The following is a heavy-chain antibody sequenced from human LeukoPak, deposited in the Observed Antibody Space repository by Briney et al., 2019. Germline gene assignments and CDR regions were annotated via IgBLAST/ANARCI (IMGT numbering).Heavy chain of an antibody. CDR2: ISYDGSNK. CDR1: GFTFSSYA. Sequence: GGSLRLSCAASGFTFSSYAMHWVRQAPGKGLEWVAVISYDGSNKYYADSVKGRFTISRDNSKNTLYLQMNSLRAEDTAVYYCARESRLADYWGQGTLVTVSS. CDR3: ARESRLADY. V-gene: IGHV3-30-3*01. J-gene: IGHJ4*02. D-gene: IGHD3-9*01.